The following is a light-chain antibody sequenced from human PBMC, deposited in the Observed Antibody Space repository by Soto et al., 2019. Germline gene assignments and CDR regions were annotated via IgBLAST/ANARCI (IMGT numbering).Light chain of an antibody. CDR1: QSVSSNY. V-gene: IGKV3-20*01. J-gene: IGKJ1*01. CDR3: QQYANSPET. Sequence: EIVLTQSPDTLSLSPGERATLSCRASQSVSSNYLAWYQQKPGQAPRVVIYGAASRATGIPDRFSGSGSGTDFTLTISRLEPEDFAVYYCQQYANSPETFGQGTKVEIQ. CDR2: GAA.